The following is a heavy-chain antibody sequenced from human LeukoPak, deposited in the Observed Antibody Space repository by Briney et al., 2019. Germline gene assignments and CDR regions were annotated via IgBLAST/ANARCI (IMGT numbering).Heavy chain of an antibody. J-gene: IGHJ6*02. CDR3: ARESSGWFSSYYYGMDV. CDR1: GGSISSYY. CDR2: IYYSGST. V-gene: IGHV4-59*01. Sequence: SETLSLTCTVSGGSISSYYWSWIRQPPGKGLEWIGYIYYSGSTNYNPSLKSRVTISVDTSKNQFSLKLSSVTAADTAVYYCARESSGWFSSYYYGMDVWGQGTTVTVSS. D-gene: IGHD6-19*01.